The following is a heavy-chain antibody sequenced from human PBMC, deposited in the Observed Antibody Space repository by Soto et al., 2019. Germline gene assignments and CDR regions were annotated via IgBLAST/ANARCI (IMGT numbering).Heavy chain of an antibody. D-gene: IGHD6-13*01. V-gene: IGHV3-33*01. J-gene: IGHJ6*02. CDR2: IWYDGSNK. CDR1: GFTFSSYG. Sequence: GGSLRLSCAASGFTFSSYGMHWVRQAPGKGLEWVAVIWYDGSNKYYADSVKGRFTISRDNSKNTLYLQMNSLRAEDTAVYYRARAKGAAGTLTYYYYGMDVWGQGTTVTVSS. CDR3: ARAKGAAGTLTYYYYGMDV.